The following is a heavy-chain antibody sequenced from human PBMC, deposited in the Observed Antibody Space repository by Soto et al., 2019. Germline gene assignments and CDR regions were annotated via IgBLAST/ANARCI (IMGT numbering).Heavy chain of an antibody. Sequence: EVQLLESGGGLVQPGGSLRLSCAASGFTFSSYAMNWVRQAPGKGLEWVSVISGSGGSTYYADSVKGRFTISRDNSKNTLYLQMSSLRADDTAVYYCARRSSSWYFDYWGQGTLVTVSS. CDR3: ARRSSSWYFDY. CDR1: GFTFSSYA. D-gene: IGHD6-13*01. V-gene: IGHV3-23*01. CDR2: ISGSGGST. J-gene: IGHJ4*02.